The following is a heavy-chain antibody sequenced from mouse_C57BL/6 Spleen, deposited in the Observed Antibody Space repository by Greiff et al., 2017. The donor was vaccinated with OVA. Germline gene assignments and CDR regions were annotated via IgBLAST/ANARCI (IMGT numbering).Heavy chain of an antibody. Sequence: EVQRVESGGGLVKPGGSLKLSCAASGFTFSSYAMSWVRQTPEKRLEWVATMSDGGSYTYYPDNVKGRFTISRDNAKNNLYLQMSHLKSEDTAMYYCARADSNFYFDYWGQGTTLTVSS. CDR1: GFTFSSYA. J-gene: IGHJ2*01. D-gene: IGHD2-5*01. CDR2: MSDGGSYT. CDR3: ARADSNFYFDY. V-gene: IGHV5-4*01.